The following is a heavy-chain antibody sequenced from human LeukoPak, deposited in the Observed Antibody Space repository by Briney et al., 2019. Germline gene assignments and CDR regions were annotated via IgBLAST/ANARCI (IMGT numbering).Heavy chain of an antibody. CDR1: GFTFSSYA. CDR2: ISYDGSNK. D-gene: IGHD3-22*01. CDR3: ARDQGITMIVVVFDY. Sequence: GGSLRLSCAASGFTFSSYAMHWVRQAPGKGLEWVAVISYDGSNKYYADSVKGRFTISRDNSKNTLYLQMNSLRAEDTAVYYCARDQGITMIVVVFDYWGQGTLVTVSS. J-gene: IGHJ4*02. V-gene: IGHV3-30-3*01.